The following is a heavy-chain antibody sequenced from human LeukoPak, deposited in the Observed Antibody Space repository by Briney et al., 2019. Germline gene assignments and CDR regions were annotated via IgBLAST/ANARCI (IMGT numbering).Heavy chain of an antibody. CDR3: AREHSSSSGSVSDF. V-gene: IGHV3-48*02. CDR2: ISSSSSTI. Sequence: GGSLTLSCTASGFTFSSYNMNWVRQAPGKGLDWVAYISSSSSTIYYADSVKGRFTISRDNAKSSLYVQMNSLRDEDTAVYYCAREHSSSSGSVSDFWGQGTLVTVSS. CDR1: GFTFSSYN. D-gene: IGHD6-6*01. J-gene: IGHJ4*02.